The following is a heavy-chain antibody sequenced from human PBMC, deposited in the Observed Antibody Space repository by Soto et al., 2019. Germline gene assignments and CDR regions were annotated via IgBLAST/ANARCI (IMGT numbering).Heavy chain of an antibody. CDR3: AGAAYRYGYCFDY. CDR1: GFTFSSDS. V-gene: IGHV3-21*01. CDR2: ISSSGDDI. D-gene: IGHD5-18*01. J-gene: IGHJ4*02. Sequence: EAQLVESGGGLVKPGGSLRLSCAGSGFTFSSDSMNWVRQAPGKGLEWVSSISSSGDDIHYADSVKGRFTISRDNANKLLYLQMNSLRDEDTAVYYCAGAAYRYGYCFDYWGQGTLVTVSS.